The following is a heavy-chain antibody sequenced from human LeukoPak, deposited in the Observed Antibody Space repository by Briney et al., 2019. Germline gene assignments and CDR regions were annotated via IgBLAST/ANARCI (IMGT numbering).Heavy chain of an antibody. CDR2: IYTSGST. CDR1: GGSISSYY. D-gene: IGHD5-18*01. Sequence: SETLSLTCTVSGGSISSYYWSWIPQPAGKGLEWIGRIYTSGSTNYNPSLKSRVTMSVDTSKNQFSLKLSSVTAADTAVYYCARHTAMVRAYYYYYYGMDVWGQGTTVTVSS. CDR3: ARHTAMVRAYYYYYYGMDV. V-gene: IGHV4-4*07. J-gene: IGHJ6*02.